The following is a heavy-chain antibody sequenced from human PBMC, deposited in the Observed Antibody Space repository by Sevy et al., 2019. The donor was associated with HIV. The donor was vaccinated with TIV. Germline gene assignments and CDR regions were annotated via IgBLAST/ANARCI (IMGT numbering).Heavy chain of an antibody. D-gene: IGHD2-2*02. V-gene: IGHV3-23*01. CDR3: AGAGAAISQAF. J-gene: IGHJ1*01. CDR1: GFTFTNYA. CDR2: FSFVCGKI. Sequence: GGSRRLSCAASGFTFTNYAMSWVRQAPGKGLEWVSTFSFVCGKINYADSVKGRFTISRDNSKNTLYLQMNSLRAEDTEMFYCAGAGAAISQAFWRLGFLVTV.